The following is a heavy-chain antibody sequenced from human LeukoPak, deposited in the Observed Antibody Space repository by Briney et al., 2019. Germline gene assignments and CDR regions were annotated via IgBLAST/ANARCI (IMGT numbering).Heavy chain of an antibody. CDR2: IYHSGST. J-gene: IGHJ4*02. D-gene: IGHD3-22*01. CDR3: ARGLLPSNFDY. V-gene: IGHV4-30-2*01. CDR1: GGSISSGGYS. Sequence: PSETLSLTCAVSGGSISSGGYSWSWIRQPPGKGLEWIGYIYHSGSTYYNPSLKSRVTTSVDRSKNQFSLKLSSVTAADTAVYYCARGLLPSNFDYWGQGTLVTVSS.